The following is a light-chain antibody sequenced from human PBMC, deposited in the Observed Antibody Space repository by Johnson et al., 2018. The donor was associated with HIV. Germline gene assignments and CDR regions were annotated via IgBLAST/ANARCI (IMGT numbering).Light chain of an antibody. CDR3: GSWDTSLSASL. J-gene: IGLJ1*01. CDR1: SSNIDNDY. CDR2: DNN. Sequence: QSVLTQPPSVSAAPGQKVTISCSGSSSNIDNDYVSWYQQIPGTAPKLLIYDNNKRPSGIPDRFSGSKSVSSATLAITGLQPGDEGDYYCGSWDTSLSASLFGTGTKVSVL. V-gene: IGLV1-51*01.